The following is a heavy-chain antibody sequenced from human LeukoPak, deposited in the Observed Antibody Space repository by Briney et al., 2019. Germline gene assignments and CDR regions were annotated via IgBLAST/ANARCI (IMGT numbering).Heavy chain of an antibody. J-gene: IGHJ4*02. CDR2: INLDGSVK. CDR1: GFTFSSNW. Sequence: GGSLRLSCAASGFTFSSNWMSWVRQAPGKGLEWVANINLDGSVKYYVDSVKGRFAISRDNAKNSLSLQMNSLRAEDTAVYYCARLRPGSQIDYWGQGTPVTVSS. D-gene: IGHD5-12*01. CDR3: ARLRPGSQIDY. V-gene: IGHV3-7*01.